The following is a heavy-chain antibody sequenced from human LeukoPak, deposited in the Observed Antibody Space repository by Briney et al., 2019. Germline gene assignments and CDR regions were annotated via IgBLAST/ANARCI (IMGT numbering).Heavy chain of an antibody. CDR3: ARGTGDWLDY. Sequence: ASVKVSCEASGGTFSSYAISWVRQAPGQGLEWMGRIIPIFGTANYTQKFQGRVTITTDESTSTAYMELSSLRSEDTAVYYCARGTGDWLDYWGQGTLVTVSS. V-gene: IGHV1-69*05. CDR1: GGTFSSYA. CDR2: IIPIFGTA. D-gene: IGHD2-21*02. J-gene: IGHJ4*02.